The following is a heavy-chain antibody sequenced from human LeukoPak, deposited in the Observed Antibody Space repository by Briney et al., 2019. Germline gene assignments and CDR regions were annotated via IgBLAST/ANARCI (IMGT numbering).Heavy chain of an antibody. D-gene: IGHD3-22*01. V-gene: IGHV4-39*07. CDR1: GGSIGTNTYY. J-gene: IGHJ4*02. Sequence: SETLSLTCTVSGGSIGTNTYYWGWIRQPPGKGLEWIGSIYYSGRTYYNPSLKSRVTISVDTSKNQFSLKLSSVTAADTAVYYCARIISFSGYYFNYWGQGTLVTVSS. CDR2: IYYSGRT. CDR3: ARIISFSGYYFNY.